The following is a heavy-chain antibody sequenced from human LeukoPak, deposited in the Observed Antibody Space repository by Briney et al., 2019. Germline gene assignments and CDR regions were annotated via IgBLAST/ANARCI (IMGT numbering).Heavy chain of an antibody. CDR2: ISAYNGNT. Sequence: GASVKVSCKASGYTFTSYDINWVRQATGQGLEWMGWISAYNGNTNYAQKLQGRVTMTTDTSTSTAYMELRSLRSDDTAVYYCARDRTPTRYYDFWSGYFPMDVWGQGTTVTVSS. D-gene: IGHD3-3*01. CDR3: ARDRTPTRYYDFWSGYFPMDV. J-gene: IGHJ6*02. V-gene: IGHV1-18*01. CDR1: GYTFTSYD.